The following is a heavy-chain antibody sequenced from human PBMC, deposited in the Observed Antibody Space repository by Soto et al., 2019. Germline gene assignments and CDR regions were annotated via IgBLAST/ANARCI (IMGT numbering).Heavy chain of an antibody. J-gene: IGHJ6*03. D-gene: IGHD2-15*01. CDR2: ISSSGSTI. CDR3: ARGGLFPCSGGSCDYYYYYYMDV. V-gene: IGHV3-11*01. Sequence: GGSLRLSCAASGFTFSDYYMSWIRQAPGKGLEWVSYISSSGSTIYYADSVKGRFTISRDNAKNSLYLQMNSLRAEDTAVYYCARGGLFPCSGGSCDYYYYYYMDVWGKGTTVTVSS. CDR1: GFTFSDYY.